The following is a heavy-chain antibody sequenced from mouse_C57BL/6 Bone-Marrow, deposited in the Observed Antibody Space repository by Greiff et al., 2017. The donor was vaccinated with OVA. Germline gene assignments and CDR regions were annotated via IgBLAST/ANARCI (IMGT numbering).Heavy chain of an antibody. Sequence: EVMLVESGGDLVKPGGSLKLSCAASGFTFSSYGMSWVRQTPDKRLEWVATISSGGSYTYYPDSVKGRFTLSRDNATNTLYLQMSSLKSEDKAMYYCARHGNYFYAMDYWGQGTSVTVSS. CDR3: ARHGNYFYAMDY. V-gene: IGHV5-6*02. J-gene: IGHJ4*01. CDR1: GFTFSSYG. CDR2: ISSGGSYT. D-gene: IGHD2-1*01.